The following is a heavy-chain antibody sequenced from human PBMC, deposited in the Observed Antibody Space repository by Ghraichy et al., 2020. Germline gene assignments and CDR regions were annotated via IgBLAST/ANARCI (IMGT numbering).Heavy chain of an antibody. CDR2: IRRDGTTI. D-gene: IGHD3-22*01. V-gene: IGHV3-7*03. Sequence: GGSLRLSCVASGFTFSDYWMTWIRQAPGKGLEWVANIRRDGTTIHYLDSVKGRFTISRDNAKNSVYLQMNSLRAEDTAVYYCTRDFNPATSFERSRYYYHAFDIWGQGTMVTVSA. J-gene: IGHJ3*02. CDR1: GFTFSDYW. CDR3: TRDFNPATSFERSRYYYHAFDI.